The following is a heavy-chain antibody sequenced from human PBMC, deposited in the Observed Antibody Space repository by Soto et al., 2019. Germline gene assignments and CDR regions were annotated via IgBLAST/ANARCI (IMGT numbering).Heavy chain of an antibody. CDR1: GFSFSSYS. J-gene: IGHJ4*02. D-gene: IGHD2-8*01. V-gene: IGHV3-48*02. CDR2: ISSSSSI. CDR3: ARGIFGYASDS. Sequence: PGGSLRLSCAASGFSFSSYSMNWVRQAPGKGLEWVSYISSSSSIFYADSVKGRFTISRDNAKNSLYLQMNSLRDEDTAVYYCARGIFGYASDSWGQGTVVTVSS.